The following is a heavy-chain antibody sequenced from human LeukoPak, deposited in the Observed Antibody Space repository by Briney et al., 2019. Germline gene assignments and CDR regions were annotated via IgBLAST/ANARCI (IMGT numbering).Heavy chain of an antibody. CDR2: INQDGSEE. Sequence: GGSLRLSCAASGFTFSNYWMTWVRQAPGKGLEWVAHINQDGSEEHHMDSVKARFTISRDNAKNSLSLQMNSLRAEDTAVYYCVRDGGVSGYDLLDYWGQGTLVTVSS. V-gene: IGHV3-7*01. J-gene: IGHJ4*02. D-gene: IGHD5-12*01. CDR1: GFTFSNYW. CDR3: VRDGGVSGYDLLDY.